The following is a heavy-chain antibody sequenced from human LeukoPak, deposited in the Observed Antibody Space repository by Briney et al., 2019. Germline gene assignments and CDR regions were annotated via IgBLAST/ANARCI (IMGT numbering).Heavy chain of an antibody. Sequence: GGSLRLSCAASGFTFSSYTMNWVRQAPGKGLEWVSYISSSGSTIYYADSVKGRLTISRDNAKNSLYLQMNSLRAEDAAVYYCAKPARTDYADYWGQGTLVTVSS. V-gene: IGHV3-48*04. CDR2: ISSSGSTI. CDR3: AKPARTDYADY. CDR1: GFTFSSYT. J-gene: IGHJ4*02. D-gene: IGHD1-14*01.